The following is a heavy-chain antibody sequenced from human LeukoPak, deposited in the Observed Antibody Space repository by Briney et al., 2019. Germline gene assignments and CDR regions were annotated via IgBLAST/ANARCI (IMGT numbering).Heavy chain of an antibody. CDR3: SKGPYDS. CDR2: ISGDGGPT. J-gene: IGHJ4*02. CDR1: GFTFDDYA. V-gene: IGHV3-43*02. Sequence: GGSLRLSCAASGFTFDDYAMHWVRQAPGKGLEWVSLISGDGGPTYYADSVKGRFTISRDNSKNSLYLQMNSLRTEDTAFYYCSKGPYDSLGQGTLVTVSS.